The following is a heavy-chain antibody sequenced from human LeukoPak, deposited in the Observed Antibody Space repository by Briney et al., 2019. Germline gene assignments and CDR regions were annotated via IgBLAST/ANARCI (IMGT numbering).Heavy chain of an antibody. V-gene: IGHV1-2*02. D-gene: IGHD3-10*01. CDR3: ARGRPMVRSRDVLDDQ. CDR1: GYTFTVYY. J-gene: IGHJ4*02. Sequence: ASVTVSFTASGYTFTVYYMHWVRHAPGQGLEWMGYINPNNDDTNYEQKFQGRVTMTRDTSISTAYMELSRLRSDDTAVYYCARGRPMVRSRDVLDDQWGQGTLVTVSS. CDR2: INPNNDDT.